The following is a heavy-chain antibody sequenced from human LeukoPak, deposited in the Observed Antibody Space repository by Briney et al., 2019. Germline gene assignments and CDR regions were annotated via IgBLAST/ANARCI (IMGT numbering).Heavy chain of an antibody. CDR2: ISGSGGST. D-gene: IGHD6-13*01. V-gene: IGHV3-23*01. CDR1: GFTFSSYA. J-gene: IGHJ4*02. Sequence: AGGSLRLSCAASGFTFSSYAMSWIRQAPGKGLEWVSAISGSGGSTYYADSVKGRFTISRDNSKNTLYLQMNSLRAEDTAVYYCAKKARIAAAGRNDYWGQGTLVTVSS. CDR3: AKKARIAAAGRNDY.